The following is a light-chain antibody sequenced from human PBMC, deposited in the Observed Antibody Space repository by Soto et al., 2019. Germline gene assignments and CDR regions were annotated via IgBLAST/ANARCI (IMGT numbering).Light chain of an antibody. J-gene: IGLJ1*01. CDR3: QSYDSSLSGCV. CDR2: GNN. Sequence: QPVLTQPPSVSGAPGQRVTISCTGSSSNIGADYDVHWYQQLPGTAPKLLISGNNIRPSGVPDRFSGSKSGTSASLAIAGLQAEDEADYYCQSYDSSLSGCVFGTGTKVTVL. V-gene: IGLV1-40*01. CDR1: SSNIGADYD.